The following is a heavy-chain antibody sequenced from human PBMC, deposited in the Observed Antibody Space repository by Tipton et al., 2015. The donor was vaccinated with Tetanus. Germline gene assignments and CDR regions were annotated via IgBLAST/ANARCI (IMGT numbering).Heavy chain of an antibody. CDR2: IWYDGSNK. CDR3: TTGYDSSGYYPYDY. Sequence: SLRLSCAASGFTFSSYAMSWVRQAPGKGLEWVAVIWYDGSNKYYADSVKGRFTISRDNSKNTLYLQMNSLRAEDTAVYYCTTGYDSSGYYPYDYWGQGTLVTVSS. V-gene: IGHV3-33*08. J-gene: IGHJ4*02. CDR1: GFTFSSYA. D-gene: IGHD3-22*01.